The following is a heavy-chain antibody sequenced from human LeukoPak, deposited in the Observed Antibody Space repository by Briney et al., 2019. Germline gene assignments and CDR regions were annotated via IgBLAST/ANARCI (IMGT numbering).Heavy chain of an antibody. CDR3: AKDIRGSTSWYGLDY. V-gene: IGHV3-43D*03. D-gene: IGHD6-13*01. J-gene: IGHJ4*02. Sequence: GGSLRLSCAASGFSFDDYVMHWVRQAPGKGLEWVSLISWDGGSTYYADSVKGRFTISRDNSKNSLYLQMNSLRAEDTALYYCAKDIRGSTSWYGLDYRGQGTLVTVSS. CDR2: ISWDGGST. CDR1: GFSFDDYV.